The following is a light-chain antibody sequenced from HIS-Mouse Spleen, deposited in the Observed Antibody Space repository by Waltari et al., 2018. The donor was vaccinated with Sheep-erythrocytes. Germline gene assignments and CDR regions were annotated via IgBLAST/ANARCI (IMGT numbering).Light chain of an antibody. CDR3: SSYAGSNNWV. Sequence: QSALPQPPSASGSPGQSVTIPCTGTSSDVGGCTDVSMYQQHPGKAPRLMIYEVSKRPSGVPDRFSGSKSGNTASLTVSGLQAEDEADYYCSSYAGSNNWVFGGGTKLTVL. J-gene: IGLJ3*02. CDR1: SSDVGGCTD. V-gene: IGLV2-8*01. CDR2: EVS.